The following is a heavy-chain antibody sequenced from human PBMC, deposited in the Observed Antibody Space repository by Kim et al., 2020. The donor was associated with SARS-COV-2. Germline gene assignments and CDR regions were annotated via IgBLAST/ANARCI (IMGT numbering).Heavy chain of an antibody. CDR1: GFTFSSFG. CDR2: ISHDGTNK. J-gene: IGHJ4*02. CDR3: AKGREAYCGGGYCHSPDLDC. V-gene: IGHV3-30*18. D-gene: IGHD2-21*01. Sequence: GGSLRLSCAASGFTFSSFGMHWVRQAPGKGLEWVAVISHDGTNKYNEDSVKGRFTISRDNSKNTLYLEMNSLRAEDTALYYCAKGREAYCGGGYCHSPDLDCWGQGALVTVSS.